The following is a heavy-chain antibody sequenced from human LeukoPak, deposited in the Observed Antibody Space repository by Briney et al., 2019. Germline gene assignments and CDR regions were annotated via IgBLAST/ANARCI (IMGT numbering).Heavy chain of an antibody. CDR3: RKGGSVPPPAS. CDR2: ISYDGSNK. D-gene: IGHD2-2*01. CDR1: GFTFSSYG. J-gene: IGHJ5*02. Sequence: GGSLRLSCAGSGFTFSSYGMHWVRQAPGKGLEWVAVISYDGSNKYYADSVKGRFTISRDNSKNTLYLQMNSLRAEDTAVYYGRKGGSVPPPASWGQGTWSPSPQ. V-gene: IGHV3-30*18.